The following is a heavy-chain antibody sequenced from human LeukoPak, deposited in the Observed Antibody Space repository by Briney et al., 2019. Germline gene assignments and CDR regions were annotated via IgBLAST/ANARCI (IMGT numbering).Heavy chain of an antibody. CDR1: GFTFSSYS. D-gene: IGHD6-19*01. CDR3: ARGIAVAETEALDY. CDR2: ISSSSSYI. Sequence: RGSLRLSCAASGFTFSSYSMNWVRQAPGKGLEWVSSISSSSSYIYYADSVKGRFTISRDNAKNSLYLQMNSLRAEDTAVYYCARGIAVAETEALDYWGQGTLVTVSS. J-gene: IGHJ4*02. V-gene: IGHV3-21*01.